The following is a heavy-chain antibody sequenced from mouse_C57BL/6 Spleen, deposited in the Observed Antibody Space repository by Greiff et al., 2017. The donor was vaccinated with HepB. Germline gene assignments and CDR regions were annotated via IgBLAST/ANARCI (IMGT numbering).Heavy chain of an antibody. J-gene: IGHJ3*01. Sequence: QVQLKESGAELVKPGASVKLSCKASGYTFTSYWMHWVKQRPGQGLEWIGMIHPNSGSTNYNEKFKSKATLTVDKSSSTAYMQLSSLTSEDSAVYYCANNYDWFAYWGQGTLVTVSA. D-gene: IGHD2-12*01. CDR2: IHPNSGST. V-gene: IGHV1-64*01. CDR3: ANNYDWFAY. CDR1: GYTFTSYW.